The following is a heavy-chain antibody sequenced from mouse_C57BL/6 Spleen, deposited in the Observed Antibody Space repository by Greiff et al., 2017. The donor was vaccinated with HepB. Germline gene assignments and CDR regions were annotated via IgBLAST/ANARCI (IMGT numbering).Heavy chain of an antibody. CDR2: IDPEDGET. CDR3: ARRSIYYGNYDYFDY. V-gene: IGHV14-2*01. Sequence: VKPGASVKLSCTASGFNITDYYMHWVKQRTEQGLEWIGRIDPEDGETKYAPKFQGKATITADTSSNTAYLQLSSLTSEDTAVYYCARRSIYYGNYDYFDYGGQGTTLTVSS. CDR1: GFNITDYY. D-gene: IGHD2-1*01. J-gene: IGHJ2*01.